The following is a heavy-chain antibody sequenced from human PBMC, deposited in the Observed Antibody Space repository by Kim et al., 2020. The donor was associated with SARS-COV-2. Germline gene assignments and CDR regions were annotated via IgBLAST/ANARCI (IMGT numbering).Heavy chain of an antibody. J-gene: IGHJ4*02. Sequence: GGSLRLSCAASGFTFSDYYMSWIRQAPGKGLEGVSYISSSSSYTNYADSVKGRFTISRDNAKNSLYLQMNSLRAEDTAVYYCARGEAAADVIDYWGQGTLVTVSS. D-gene: IGHD6-13*01. CDR2: ISSSSSYT. V-gene: IGHV3-11*06. CDR3: ARGEAAADVIDY. CDR1: GFTFSDYY.